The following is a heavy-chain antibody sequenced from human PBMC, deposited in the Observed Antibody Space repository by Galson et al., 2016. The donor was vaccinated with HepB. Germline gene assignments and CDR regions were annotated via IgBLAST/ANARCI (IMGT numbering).Heavy chain of an antibody. CDR1: GYSIRSGFY. CDR3: ARGSYCTRAGCDLDGMAV. Sequence: SETLSLTCTVSGYSIRSGFYWGWIRQPPGKGLEWIGEINHGRSTNYNPSLKSRVTISMDTSKNQFSLDLRAVTAADTALYYGARGSYCTRAGCDLDGMAVWGQGTTVIVSS. D-gene: IGHD2-8*02. J-gene: IGHJ6*02. V-gene: IGHV4-38-2*02. CDR2: INHGRST.